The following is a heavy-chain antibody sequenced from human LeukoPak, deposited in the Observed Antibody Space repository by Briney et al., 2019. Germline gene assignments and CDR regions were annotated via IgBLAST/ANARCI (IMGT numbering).Heavy chain of an antibody. V-gene: IGHV3-7*04. Sequence: GGSLRLSCAASGFTFSSYWMSWVRQAPGKGLEWVANIKQDGIEKDYVDCVKGRFTISRDNAKNSLFLQMNSLRAEGVAVDYCGRGGGDYWGQGILVTVSS. CDR2: IKQDGIEK. CDR3: GRGGGDY. D-gene: IGHD3-16*01. J-gene: IGHJ4*02. CDR1: GFTFSSYW.